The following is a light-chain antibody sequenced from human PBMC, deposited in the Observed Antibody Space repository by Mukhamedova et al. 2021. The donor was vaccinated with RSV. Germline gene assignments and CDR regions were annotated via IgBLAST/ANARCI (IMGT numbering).Light chain of an antibody. V-gene: IGKV1-33*01. CDR2: DAS. J-gene: IGKJ4*01. Sequence: WYQRRVHGKAPKLLIYDASNLETGVPSRFSGSGSGTDFTFTISSLQPEDIATYYSQQYDNLPSFGGGTKVEIK. CDR3: QQYDNLPS.